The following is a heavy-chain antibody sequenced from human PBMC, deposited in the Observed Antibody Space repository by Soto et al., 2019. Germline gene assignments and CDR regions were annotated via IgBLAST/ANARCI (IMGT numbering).Heavy chain of an antibody. V-gene: IGHV3-53*01. CDR2: IYSGGNK. J-gene: IGHJ4*02. D-gene: IGHD3-9*01. CDR3: ARVRYFDWETYYFDY. Sequence: GGSLRLSCAASGFTVSSNYMSWVRQAPGKGLEWVSVIYSGGNKYYADSVKGRFTISRDNSKNTLYLQMNSLRAEDTAVYYCARVRYFDWETYYFDYWGQGTLVTVSS. CDR1: GFTVSSNY.